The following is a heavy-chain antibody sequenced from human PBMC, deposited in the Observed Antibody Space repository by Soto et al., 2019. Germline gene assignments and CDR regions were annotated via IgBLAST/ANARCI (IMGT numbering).Heavy chain of an antibody. V-gene: IGHV1-69*02. J-gene: IGHJ5*02. CDR2: IIPILGIA. Sequence: QVQLVQSGAEVKKPGSSVKVSCKASGGTFSSYTISWVRQAPGQGLEWMGRIIPILGIANYAQKFQGRVTITADKSTSPAYMELSSLRPEDTAVYYCAASSWIQLWKFDPWGQGTLVNVSS. CDR3: AASSWIQLWKFDP. D-gene: IGHD5-18*01. CDR1: GGTFSSYT.